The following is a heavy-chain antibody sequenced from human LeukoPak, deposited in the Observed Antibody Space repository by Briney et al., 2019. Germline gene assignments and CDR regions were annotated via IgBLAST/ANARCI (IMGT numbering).Heavy chain of an antibody. V-gene: IGHV3-23*01. D-gene: IGHD5-18*01. Sequence: GGSLRLSCAASGFTFSSYAMSWVRQAPGKGLGWVSSISGGGDSTYYADSVKGRFTISRDNSNNTLYLQMNSLRAEDSAVYYCAKDGMQLWLREQFDYWGQGTLVTVSS. CDR3: AKDGMQLWLREQFDY. CDR2: ISGGGDST. J-gene: IGHJ4*02. CDR1: GFTFSSYA.